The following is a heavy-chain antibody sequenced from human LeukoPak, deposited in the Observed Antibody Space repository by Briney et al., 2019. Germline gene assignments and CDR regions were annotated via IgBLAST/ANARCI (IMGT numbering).Heavy chain of an antibody. CDR2: IYHSGST. D-gene: IGHD6-13*01. J-gene: IGHJ4*02. V-gene: IGHV4-39*07. CDR3: ARRTWGAADYFDY. CDR1: GGSISSSTYY. Sequence: SETLSLTCTVSGGSISSSTYYWGWIRQPPGMGLEWIGSIYHSGSTSYNPSLKSRVTISVDTSKNQFSLKLSSVTAADTAVYYCARRTWGAADYFDYWGQGTLVTVSS.